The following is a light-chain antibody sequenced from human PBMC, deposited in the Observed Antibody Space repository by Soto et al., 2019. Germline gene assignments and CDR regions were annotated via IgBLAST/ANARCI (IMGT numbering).Light chain of an antibody. Sequence: QSALTQPASGSGSPGQSITISCTGTSSDVGDYNYVSWYQQHPGKAPKLMIYEVTNRPSGVSNRFAGSKSGNTASLTISGLQAEDEADYYCSSYTGSNTWVFGGGTKLTVL. CDR3: SSYTGSNTWV. V-gene: IGLV2-14*01. CDR2: EVT. J-gene: IGLJ3*02. CDR1: SSDVGDYNY.